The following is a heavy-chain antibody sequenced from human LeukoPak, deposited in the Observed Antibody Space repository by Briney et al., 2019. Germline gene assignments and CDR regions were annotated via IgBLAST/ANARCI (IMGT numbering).Heavy chain of an antibody. J-gene: IGHJ6*03. CDR3: ARAPAGYCSSTSCCVYYYYYMDV. D-gene: IGHD2-2*01. CDR2: INPNSGGT. CDR1: GYTFTGYY. Sequence: ASVKVSCKASGYTFTGYYMHWVRQAPGQGLEWMGWINPNSGGTNYAQKFQGRVTITRNTSISTAYMELSSLRSEDTAVYYCARAPAGYCSSTSCCVYYYYYMDVWGKGTTVTVSS. V-gene: IGHV1-2*02.